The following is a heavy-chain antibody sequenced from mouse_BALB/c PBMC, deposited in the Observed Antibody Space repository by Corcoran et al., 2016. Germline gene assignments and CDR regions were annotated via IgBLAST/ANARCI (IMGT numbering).Heavy chain of an antibody. CDR1: GYTSTSYW. V-gene: IGHV1-7*01. CDR2: INPSTGYT. Sequence: QVQLQQSGAELAKPGASVKMSCKASGYTSTSYWMHWVKQRPGQGLEWIGYINPSTGYTEYNQKFKDKATLTADKSSSTAYMQLSSLTSEDSAVYYCGYYDYWGQGTTLTVSS. CDR3: GYYDY. J-gene: IGHJ2*01.